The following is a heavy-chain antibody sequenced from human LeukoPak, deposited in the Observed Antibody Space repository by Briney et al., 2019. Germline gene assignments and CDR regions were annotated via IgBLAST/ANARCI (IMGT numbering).Heavy chain of an antibody. CDR1: GFTFSSYW. V-gene: IGHV3-7*05. D-gene: IGHD5-18*01. Sequence: GGSLRLSCAASGFTFSSYWMTWVRQAPGKGLEWVANIKQDGSDKAYVDSVKGRFTISRDNAKNSLYLQMNSLRAEATAVYYCARCVAAIDYWGQGTLVTVSS. CDR2: IKQDGSDK. J-gene: IGHJ4*02. CDR3: ARCVAAIDY.